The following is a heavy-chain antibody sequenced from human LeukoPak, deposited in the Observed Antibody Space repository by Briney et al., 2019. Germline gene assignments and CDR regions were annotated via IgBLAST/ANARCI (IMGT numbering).Heavy chain of an antibody. CDR3: ARGAARRLDY. V-gene: IGHV6-1*01. CDR2: TYYRSKWYT. D-gene: IGHD6-6*01. J-gene: IGHJ4*02. Sequence: SQTLSLTCAISGDSVSSNSAAWNWIRQSPSRGLEWLGRTYYRSKWYTGYAGSVKSRITINPDTSKNQFSLQLISVTPEDTAVYYCARGAARRLDYWGQGTLVTVSS. CDR1: GDSVSSNSAA.